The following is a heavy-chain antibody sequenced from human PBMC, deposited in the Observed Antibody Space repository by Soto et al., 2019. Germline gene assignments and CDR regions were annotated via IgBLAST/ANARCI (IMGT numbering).Heavy chain of an antibody. J-gene: IGHJ4*02. Sequence: PSQTLPLPWTVFGGVLGSVAYHRSWIRQHPGKGLEWIGNIYHTGSTYYNPSLKGRVVISLDTSQNQFFLRLSSVTAADTAVYFCARYRFSSKRWPKFDYWGEGSLVTVSS. CDR1: GGVLGSVAYH. V-gene: IGHV4-31*02. CDR2: IYHTGST. CDR3: ARYRFSSKRWPKFDY. D-gene: IGHD6-13*01.